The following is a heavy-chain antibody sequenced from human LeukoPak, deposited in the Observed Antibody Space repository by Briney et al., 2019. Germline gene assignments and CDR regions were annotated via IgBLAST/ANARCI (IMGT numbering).Heavy chain of an antibody. CDR1: GFSFSSYW. CDR3: ARVEETRTTAAIIRKYDYNYYYMDV. Sequence: GGSLRLSCAASGFSFSSYWMSWVRQAPGKGLEWVANIKQDGSEKYYLDSVKGRFTIFRDNAKNSLYLQMNSLRAEDTAVYYCARVEETRTTAAIIRKYDYNYYYMDVWGKGTTVTVSS. D-gene: IGHD1-7*01. V-gene: IGHV3-7*01. CDR2: IKQDGSEK. J-gene: IGHJ6*03.